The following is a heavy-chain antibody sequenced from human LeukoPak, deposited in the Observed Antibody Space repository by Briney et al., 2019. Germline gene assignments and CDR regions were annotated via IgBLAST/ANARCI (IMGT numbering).Heavy chain of an antibody. CDR2: IYYSGST. V-gene: IGHV4-59*01. Sequence: PSETLSLTCTVSGDSISSYYWSWLRQPPGKGLEWIGYIYYSGSTNYNPSLKRRVTISVDTSKNQFSLKLSSVTAADTAVYYCAREGYSYGSDYWGQGTLVTVSS. J-gene: IGHJ4*02. D-gene: IGHD5-18*01. CDR1: GDSISSYY. CDR3: AREGYSYGSDY.